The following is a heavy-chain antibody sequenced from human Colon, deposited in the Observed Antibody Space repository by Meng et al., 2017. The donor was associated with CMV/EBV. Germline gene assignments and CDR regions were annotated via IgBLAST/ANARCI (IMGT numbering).Heavy chain of an antibody. D-gene: IGHD2-21*02. Sequence: HVQLEHSGAEVKKPGSAVKVSCKASKGTFTSYPISWVRQGPGQGFEWVGGIITISGTTDYAQKFQGRVTITADESTSTAYMKLSNLRSEDTAIYYCARVICGGDCYLDYWGRGTLVTVSS. J-gene: IGHJ4*02. CDR2: IITISGTT. CDR3: ARVICGGDCYLDY. CDR1: KGTFTSYP. V-gene: IGHV1-69*12.